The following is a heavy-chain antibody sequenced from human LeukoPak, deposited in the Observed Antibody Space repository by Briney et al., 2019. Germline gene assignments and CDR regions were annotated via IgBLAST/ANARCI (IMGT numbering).Heavy chain of an antibody. CDR2: IIPILGIA. Sequence: SVKVSCKASGGTFSSYTISWVRQAPGQGLEWMRRIIPILGIANYAQKFQGRVTITADKSTSTAYMELGSLRSEDTAVYYCARDPTGTTRPTTSTSDYWGQGTLVTVSS. CDR3: ARDPTGTTRPTTSTSDY. D-gene: IGHD1-1*01. V-gene: IGHV1-69*04. J-gene: IGHJ4*02. CDR1: GGTFSSYT.